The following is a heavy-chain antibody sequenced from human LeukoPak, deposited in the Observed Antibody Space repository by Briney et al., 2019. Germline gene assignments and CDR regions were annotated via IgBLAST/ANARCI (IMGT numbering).Heavy chain of an antibody. D-gene: IGHD3-16*02. CDR1: GFTFSNYG. CDR2: ISYDESNK. CDR3: AKELYVWGTYRTNFDS. J-gene: IGHJ4*02. V-gene: IGHV3-30*18. Sequence: GSLRLSCAASGFTFSNYGMHWVRQAPGKGLEWVAVISYDESNKYYGDSVKGRFTISRDNSKNTLYLQMNSLRAEDTAVYYCAKELYVWGTYRTNFDSWGQGTLVTVSS.